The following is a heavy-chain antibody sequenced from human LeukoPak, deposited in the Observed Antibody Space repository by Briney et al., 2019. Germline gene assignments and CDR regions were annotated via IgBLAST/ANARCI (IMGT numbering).Heavy chain of an antibody. J-gene: IGHJ4*02. V-gene: IGHV4-59*01. Sequence: SETLSLTCTVSGGSISSYYWSWIRQPPGKGLEWIGYIYYSGSTNYNPSLKCRVTISVDTSKNQFSLKLSSVTAADTAVYYCAREGSWTDYWGQGTLVTVSS. CDR2: IYYSGST. D-gene: IGHD6-13*01. CDR1: GGSISSYY. CDR3: AREGSWTDY.